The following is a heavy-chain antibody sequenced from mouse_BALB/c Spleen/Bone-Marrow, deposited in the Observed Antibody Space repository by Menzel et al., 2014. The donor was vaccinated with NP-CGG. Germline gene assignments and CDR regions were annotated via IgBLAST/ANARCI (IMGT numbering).Heavy chain of an antibody. J-gene: IGHJ2*01. CDR3: ARELGRGYYFDY. Sequence: QVQLQQSGSVLVRPGASVKLSCKASGYTFTSSWMHWAKQRPGQGLEWIGEIHPNSGNTNYNEKFKGKATLTVDISSSTAYVDLSSLTSEDSAVYYCARELGRGYYFDYWGQGTTLTVSS. CDR2: IHPNSGNT. V-gene: IGHV1S130*01. CDR1: GYTFTSSW. D-gene: IGHD4-1*01.